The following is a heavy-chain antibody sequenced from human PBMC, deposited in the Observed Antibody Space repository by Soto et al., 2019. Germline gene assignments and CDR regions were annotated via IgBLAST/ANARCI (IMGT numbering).Heavy chain of an antibody. CDR1: GVSLNNFG. J-gene: IGHJ4*02. Sequence: VSVAACSEARGVSLNNFGSRWVRQAPGQGLEWMGWISAYNGNTNYAQKFQGRVTMTTDTSTSTAYMEVRSLRFDDTAVYYCARGGTPIGYWGQGTLVTVSS. V-gene: IGHV1-18*01. D-gene: IGHD3-16*01. CDR2: ISAYNGNT. CDR3: ARGGTPIGY.